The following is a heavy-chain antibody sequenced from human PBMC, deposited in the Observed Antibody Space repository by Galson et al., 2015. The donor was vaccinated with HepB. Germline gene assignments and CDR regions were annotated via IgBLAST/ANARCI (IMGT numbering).Heavy chain of an antibody. CDR1: GGTLSSYA. Sequence: QSGAEVKKPGASVKVSCKASGGTLSSYAISWVRQAPGQGLEWMGGIIPIFGTANYAQKFQGRVTITADESTSTAYMELSSLRSEDTAVYYCARFVYYYDSSGYFDYWGQGTLVTVSS. D-gene: IGHD3-22*01. V-gene: IGHV1-69*13. CDR3: ARFVYYYDSSGYFDY. J-gene: IGHJ4*02. CDR2: IIPIFGTA.